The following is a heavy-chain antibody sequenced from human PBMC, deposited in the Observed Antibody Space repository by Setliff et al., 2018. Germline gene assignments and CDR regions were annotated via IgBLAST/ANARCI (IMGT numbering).Heavy chain of an antibody. CDR2: IIPIFGTA. J-gene: IGHJ6*03. Sequence: SVKVSCKASGGTFSSYAISWVRQAPGQGLEWMGGIIPIFGTANYAQKFQGRVTITADESTSTAYMELSSLRSEDTAVYYCARDNWIFGVELPHYYYMDVWGKGTTVTSP. CDR3: ARDNWIFGVELPHYYYMDV. CDR1: GGTFSSYA. D-gene: IGHD3-3*01. V-gene: IGHV1-69*13.